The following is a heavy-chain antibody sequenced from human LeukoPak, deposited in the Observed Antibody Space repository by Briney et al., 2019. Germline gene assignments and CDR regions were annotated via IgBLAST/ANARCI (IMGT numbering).Heavy chain of an antibody. J-gene: IGHJ4*01. V-gene: IGHV3-15*01. Sequence: PGGSLRPSCAASGFTFSNAWMSWVRQAPGKGLEWVGRIKSKTDGGTTDYAAPVKGRFTISRDDSKNTLYLQMNSLNTEDTAVYYCASRPIPHCDCPLDYWGHGTLVTVSS. D-gene: IGHD2-21*02. CDR2: IKSKTDGGTT. CDR1: GFTFSNAW. CDR3: ASRPIPHCDCPLDY.